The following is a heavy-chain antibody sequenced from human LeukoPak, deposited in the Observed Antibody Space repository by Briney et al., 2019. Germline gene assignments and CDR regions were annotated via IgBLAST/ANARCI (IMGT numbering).Heavy chain of an antibody. CDR2: IYYSGST. D-gene: IGHD3-10*01. CDR3: ARDSWFGELLYY. J-gene: IGHJ4*02. V-gene: IGHV4-61*01. Sequence: SETLSLTCTVSGGSVSSGSYYWIWIRQPPGKGLEWIGYIYYSGSTNYNPSLKSRVTISVDTSKNQFSLKLSSVTAADTAVYYCARDSWFGELLYYWGQGTLVTVSS. CDR1: GGSVSSGSYY.